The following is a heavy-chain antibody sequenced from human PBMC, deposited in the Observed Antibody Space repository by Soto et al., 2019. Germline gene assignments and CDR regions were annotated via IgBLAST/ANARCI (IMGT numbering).Heavy chain of an antibody. CDR1: GYTFTNYG. CDR3: ARDLVVHTTTGGVDF. V-gene: IGHV1-18*01. Sequence: QVQLVQSGPEVKTPGASVKVSCKASGYTFTNYGVSWVRQAPGQGLEWMGWVSGYNGNTNYEQKFQGRVAMTTDTSTNTAYMELRSLRSDDTAVYYCARDLVVHTTTGGVDFWGQGTRVTVSS. D-gene: IGHD2-2*01. CDR2: VSGYNGNT. J-gene: IGHJ4*02.